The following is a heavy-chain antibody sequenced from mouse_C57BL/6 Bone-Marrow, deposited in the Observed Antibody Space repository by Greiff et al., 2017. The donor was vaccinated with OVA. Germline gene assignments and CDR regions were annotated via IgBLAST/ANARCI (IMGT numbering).Heavy chain of an antibody. Sequence: QVQLQQPGAELVMPGASVKLSCKASGYTFTSYWMHWVKQRPGQGLEWIGEIDPSDSYTNYNQKFKGKSTLTVDKSSSTAYMQLSSLTSEDSAVYYCARSGNYYGSSFYAMDYWGQGTSVTVSS. J-gene: IGHJ4*01. CDR1: GYTFTSYW. D-gene: IGHD1-1*01. CDR2: IDPSDSYT. V-gene: IGHV1-69*01. CDR3: ARSGNYYGSSFYAMDY.